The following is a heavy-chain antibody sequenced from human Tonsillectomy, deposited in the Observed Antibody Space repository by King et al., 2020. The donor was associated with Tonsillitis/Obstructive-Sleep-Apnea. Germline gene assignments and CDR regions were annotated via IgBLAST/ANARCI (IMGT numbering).Heavy chain of an antibody. Sequence: QLQESGPGLVKPSETLSLTCTVSGGSISSSSYYWGWIRQPPGKGLEWIGSIYYSGSTYYNPSLKSRVTISVDTSKNQFSLKLSSVTAADTAVYYCARGLDPTGDWGYFDLWGRGTLVTVSS. CDR3: ARGLDPTGDWGYFDL. V-gene: IGHV4-39*01. CDR2: IYYSGST. D-gene: IGHD7-27*01. J-gene: IGHJ2*01. CDR1: GGSISSSSYY.